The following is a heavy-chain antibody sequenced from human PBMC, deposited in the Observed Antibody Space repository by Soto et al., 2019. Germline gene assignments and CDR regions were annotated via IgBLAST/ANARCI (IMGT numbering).Heavy chain of an antibody. J-gene: IGHJ5*02. CDR3: ARTSTIFGVDTNWFDP. V-gene: IGHV4-59*08. Sequence: SETLSLTCTVSGGSISSYYWSWIRQPPGKGLEWIGYIYYSGSTNYNPSLKSRVTISVDTSKNQFSLKLSSVTAADTAVYYCARTSTIFGVDTNWFDPWGQGTQVTVSS. D-gene: IGHD3-3*01. CDR2: IYYSGST. CDR1: GGSISSYY.